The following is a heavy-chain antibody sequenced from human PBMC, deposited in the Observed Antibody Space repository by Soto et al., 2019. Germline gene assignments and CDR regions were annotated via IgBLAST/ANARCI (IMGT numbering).Heavy chain of an antibody. CDR1: GFTFSSYA. J-gene: IGHJ4*02. Sequence: GGSLRLSCAASGFTFSSYAMSWVRQAPGKGLEWVSAISGSGGSTYYADSVKGRFTISRDNSKNTLYLQMNSLRAEDTAVYYCAKDSGSSWYLYYFDYWGQGTLVTVSS. V-gene: IGHV3-23*01. D-gene: IGHD6-13*01. CDR2: ISGSGGST. CDR3: AKDSGSSWYLYYFDY.